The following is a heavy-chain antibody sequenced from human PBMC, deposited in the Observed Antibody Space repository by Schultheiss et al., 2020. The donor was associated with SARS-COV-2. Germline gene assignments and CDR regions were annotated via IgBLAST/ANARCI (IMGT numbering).Heavy chain of an antibody. Sequence: GGSLRLSCAASGFTVSSNYMSWVRQAPGKGLEWVSVISGSGGSTYYADSVKGRFTISRDNSKNTLYLQMNSLRAEDTAVYYCARVRKVGDSSGYPLGYWGQGTLVTVSS. D-gene: IGHD3-22*01. CDR3: ARVRKVGDSSGYPLGY. CDR1: GFTVSSNY. J-gene: IGHJ4*02. CDR2: ISGSGGST. V-gene: IGHV3-66*01.